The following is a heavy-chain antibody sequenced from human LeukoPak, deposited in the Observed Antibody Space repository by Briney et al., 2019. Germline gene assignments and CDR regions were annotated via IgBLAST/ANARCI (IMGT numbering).Heavy chain of an antibody. V-gene: IGHV4-34*01. Sequence: SETLSLTCAVYGGSFSGRYWSWIRQPPGKGLEWIGEINHSGNTNYNPSLKSRVTISVDTSKNQFSLKLSSVTAADTAVYYCARDLADSSGYYGYYHYYMDVWGKGTTVTVSS. CDR1: GGSFSGRY. D-gene: IGHD3-22*01. J-gene: IGHJ6*03. CDR3: ARDLADSSGYYGYYHYYMDV. CDR2: INHSGNT.